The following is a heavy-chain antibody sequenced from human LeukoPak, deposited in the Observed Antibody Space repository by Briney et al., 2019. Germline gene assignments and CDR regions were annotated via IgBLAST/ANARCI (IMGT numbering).Heavy chain of an antibody. V-gene: IGHV3-15*01. CDR1: GFSFSNAW. D-gene: IGHD5-18*01. J-gene: IGHJ4*02. CDR2: IKSETDGGTT. CDR3: TSYYLDAAMVTRDY. Sequence: GGSLRLSCTASGFSFSNAWMSWVRQAPGKGLEWVGRIKSETDGGTTDYAAPVKGRFTISRDDSKNTLYLQMDSLKTEDTAVYYCTSYYLDAAMVTRDYWGQGTLVTVSS.